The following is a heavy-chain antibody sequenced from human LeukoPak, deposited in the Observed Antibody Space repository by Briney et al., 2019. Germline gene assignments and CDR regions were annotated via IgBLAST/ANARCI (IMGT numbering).Heavy chain of an antibody. J-gene: IGHJ4*02. V-gene: IGHV3-23*01. CDR3: AKVSSGWSLDY. D-gene: IGHD6-19*01. CDR2: LSGSDRTT. CDR1: GFTFSSYA. Sequence: GGSLRLSCATSGFTFSSYAMSWLRQGPGKGLEWVSSLSGSDRTTYYADSVKGRFTISRDNSKNTLYLQMSSLRGEDTAVYYCAKVSSGWSLDYWGQGALVTVSS.